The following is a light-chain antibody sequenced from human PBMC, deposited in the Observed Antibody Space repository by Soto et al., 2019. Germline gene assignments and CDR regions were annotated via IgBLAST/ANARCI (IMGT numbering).Light chain of an antibody. CDR1: QNVYNN. Sequence: EIVMTQSPATLSVSPGEEATLSCKASQNVYNNLAWYQQRPGQPPRLLIYDASTRATGISARFSGSGYGTEFTLTISSLQSEDFAVYFCQQCRNWPLTFGGGPKVAIK. CDR2: DAS. J-gene: IGKJ4*01. CDR3: QQCRNWPLT. V-gene: IGKV3-15*01.